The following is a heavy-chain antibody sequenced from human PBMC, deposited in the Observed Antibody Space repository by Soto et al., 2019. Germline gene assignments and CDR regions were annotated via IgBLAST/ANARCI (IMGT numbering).Heavy chain of an antibody. CDR2: INPSGGST. D-gene: IGHD2-15*01. J-gene: IGHJ4*02. CDR3: ARDRGGCSGGSCYYFDY. CDR1: GYTFTSYY. Sequence: QVQLVQSGAEVKKPGASVKVSCKASGYTFTSYYMHWVRQAPGQGLEWMGIINPSGGSTSYAQKFQGRVTMTRDTSTSTVYMELSSLRSEDTAVYYCARDRGGCSGGSCYYFDYWGQGTLVTASS. V-gene: IGHV1-46*01.